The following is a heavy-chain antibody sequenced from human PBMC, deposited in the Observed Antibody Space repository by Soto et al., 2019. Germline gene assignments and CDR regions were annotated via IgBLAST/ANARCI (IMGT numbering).Heavy chain of an antibody. Sequence: GGSLRLSCAASGFAFSSYGMHWVRQAPGKGLEWVAVISYDGSNKYYADSVKGRFTISRDNSKNTLYLQMNSLRAEDTAVYYCAKGRGSGSPRGAFDIWGQGTMVTVSS. D-gene: IGHD6-19*01. CDR1: GFAFSSYG. CDR3: AKGRGSGSPRGAFDI. CDR2: ISYDGSNK. V-gene: IGHV3-30*18. J-gene: IGHJ3*02.